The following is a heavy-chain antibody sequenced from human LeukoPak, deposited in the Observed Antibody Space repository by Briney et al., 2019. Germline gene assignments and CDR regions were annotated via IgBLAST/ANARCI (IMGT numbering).Heavy chain of an antibody. J-gene: IGHJ4*02. Sequence: SVKVSCKASGYTFTSYAISWVRQAPGQGLEWMGGIIPIFGTANYAQKFQGRVTITADKSTSTAYMELSSLGSEDTAVYYCASKVGPGYSYGMAIDYWGQGTLVTVSS. D-gene: IGHD5-18*01. CDR3: ASKVGPGYSYGMAIDY. CDR2: IIPIFGTA. V-gene: IGHV1-69*06. CDR1: GYTFTSYA.